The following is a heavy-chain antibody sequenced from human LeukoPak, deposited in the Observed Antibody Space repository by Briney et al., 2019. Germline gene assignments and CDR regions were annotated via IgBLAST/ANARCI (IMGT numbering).Heavy chain of an antibody. CDR3: ARGRKNYDILTGWSQVHFDY. CDR2: INHSGST. CDR1: GGSFSGYY. V-gene: IGHV4-34*01. J-gene: IGHJ4*02. D-gene: IGHD3-9*01. Sequence: SETLPLTCAVYGGSFSGYYWSWIRQPPGKGLEWIGEINHSGSTNYNPSLKSRVTISVDTSKNQFSLKLSSVTAADTAVYYCARGRKNYDILTGWSQVHFDYWGQGTLVTVSS.